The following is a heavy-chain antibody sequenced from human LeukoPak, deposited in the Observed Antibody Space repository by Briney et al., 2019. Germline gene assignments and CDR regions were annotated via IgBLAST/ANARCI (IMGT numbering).Heavy chain of an antibody. Sequence: PGGSLRLSCAASGFTFSTYDMHWVRQGTGKGLEWVSGIGTVGDTYYPGSVKGRFTISRENAKTSLYLQMNSLTAGDTAVYYCARGMGYCSGGSCHDAFDIWGQGTMVTVSS. CDR3: ARGMGYCSGGSCHDAFDI. D-gene: IGHD2-15*01. J-gene: IGHJ3*02. V-gene: IGHV3-13*04. CDR1: GFTFSTYD. CDR2: IGTVGDT.